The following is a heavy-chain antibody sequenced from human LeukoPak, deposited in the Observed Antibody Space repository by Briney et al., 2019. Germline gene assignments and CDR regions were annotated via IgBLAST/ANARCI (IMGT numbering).Heavy chain of an antibody. J-gene: IGHJ4*02. Sequence: ASVKVSCKASGYTFTSYGISWVRQAPGQGLEWMGWISAYNGNTNYARKLQGRVTMTTDTSTSTAYMELRSLRSDDTAVYYCARDRAGYSYGDPFDYWGQGTLVTVSS. CDR3: ARDRAGYSYGDPFDY. CDR2: ISAYNGNT. V-gene: IGHV1-18*01. D-gene: IGHD5-18*01. CDR1: GYTFTSYG.